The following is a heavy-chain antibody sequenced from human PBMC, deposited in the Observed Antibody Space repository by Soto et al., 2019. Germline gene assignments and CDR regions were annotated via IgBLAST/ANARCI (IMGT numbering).Heavy chain of an antibody. D-gene: IGHD1-26*01. V-gene: IGHV3-23*01. CDR3: AKKWVLFLSPAPELDY. CDR1: GFTFSSYA. Sequence: GGSLRLSCAASGFTFSSYAMSWVRQAPGKGLEWVSAISGSGGSTYYADSVKGRFTISRDNSKNTLYLQMNSLRAEDTAVYYCAKKWVLFLSPAPELDYWGQGTLVTVSS. J-gene: IGHJ4*02. CDR2: ISGSGGST.